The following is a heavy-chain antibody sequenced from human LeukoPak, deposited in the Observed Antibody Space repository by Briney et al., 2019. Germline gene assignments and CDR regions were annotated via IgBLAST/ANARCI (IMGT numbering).Heavy chain of an antibody. CDR3: ARRNAMDV. CDR1: GFTFSNYW. J-gene: IGHJ6*02. CDR2: INRDGSER. Sequence: GGSLRLSCAASGFTFSNYWMTWVRQAPGKGLEWVANINRDGSERYHVDTVKGRFTISRDDAKSSLYLQMNSLRAEDTAVYYCARRNAMDVWGQGTTVIVFS. V-gene: IGHV3-7*03.